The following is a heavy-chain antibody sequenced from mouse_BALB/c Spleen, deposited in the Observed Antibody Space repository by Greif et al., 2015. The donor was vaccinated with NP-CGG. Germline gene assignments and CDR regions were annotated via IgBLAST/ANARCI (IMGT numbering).Heavy chain of an antibody. CDR2: ISSGSSTI. D-gene: IGHD1-1*01. J-gene: IGHJ4*01. V-gene: IGHV5-17*02. CDR1: GFTFSSFG. CDR3: ARDYGYAMDY. Sequence: EVQRVESGGGLVQPGGSRKLSCAASGFTFSSFGMHWVRQAPEKGLEWVAYISSGSSTIYYADTVKGRFTISRDNPKNTLFLQMTSLRSEDTAMYYCARDYGYAMDYWGQGTSVTVSS.